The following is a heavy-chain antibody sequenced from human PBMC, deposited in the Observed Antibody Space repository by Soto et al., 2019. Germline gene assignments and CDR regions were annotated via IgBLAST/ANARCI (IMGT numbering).Heavy chain of an antibody. J-gene: IGHJ6*02. CDR2: IIPIFGTA. CDR3: ARDLNQDIVVVPAAPLGFGLEV. CDR1: GGTFSSYA. V-gene: IGHV1-69*13. D-gene: IGHD2-2*01. Sequence: SVKVSCKASGGTFSSYAISWVRQAPGQGLEWMGGIIPIFGTANYAQKFQGRVTITADESTRTAYMELSSLRSEDTAVYYCARDLNQDIVVVPAAPLGFGLEVWGQGTTVTVSS.